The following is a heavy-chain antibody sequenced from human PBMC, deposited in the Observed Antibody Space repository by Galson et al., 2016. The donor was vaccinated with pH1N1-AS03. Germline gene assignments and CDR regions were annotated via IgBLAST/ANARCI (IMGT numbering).Heavy chain of an antibody. D-gene: IGHD3-22*01. V-gene: IGHV3-20*01. CDR1: GFSVDDYG. Sequence: LRLSCAASGFSVDDYGMSWVRQGPGKGLEWVAGINWNSDSLGYADSVKGRFTISKDNAKNYLYLHMNSLRVEDTALYHCARDPYDTSGYYYPPWGQGTLVTVSS. CDR3: ARDPYDTSGYYYPP. CDR2: INWNSDSL. J-gene: IGHJ5*02.